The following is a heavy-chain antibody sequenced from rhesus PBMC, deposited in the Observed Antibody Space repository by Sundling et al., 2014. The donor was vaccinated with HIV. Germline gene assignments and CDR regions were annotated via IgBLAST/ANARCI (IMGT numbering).Heavy chain of an antibody. D-gene: IGHD6-25*01. Sequence: QLQLQESGPGLVKPSETLSVTCAVSGGSISSNFWSWIRQAPGKGLEWIGYIHGRGTSTNYNPSLKSRVTISRDTSKNQFSLRLNSVTAADTALYYCASQGLTITAADHFDSWGQGVLVTVSS. V-gene: IGHV4-169*01. J-gene: IGHJ4*01. CDR3: ASQGLTITAADHFDS. CDR2: IHGRGTST. CDR1: GGSISSNF.